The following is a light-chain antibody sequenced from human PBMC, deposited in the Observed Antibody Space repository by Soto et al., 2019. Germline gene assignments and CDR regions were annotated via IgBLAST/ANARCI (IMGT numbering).Light chain of an antibody. CDR2: AAS. CDR1: QSISSY. Sequence: DIQMTQSPSSLSASVGDRVTITCRASQSISSYLNWYQQKPGKAPKLLIYAASSLQSGVPSRFSGSGSGTEFTLTISSLQPADFATYYCQQSYSTLRTFGQGTKLEIK. V-gene: IGKV1-39*01. CDR3: QQSYSTLRT. J-gene: IGKJ2*01.